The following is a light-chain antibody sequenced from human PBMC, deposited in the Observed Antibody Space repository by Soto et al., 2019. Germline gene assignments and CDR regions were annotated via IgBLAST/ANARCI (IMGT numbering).Light chain of an antibody. J-gene: IGLJ1*01. CDR2: DVT. CDR3: SSYTGSNSYV. Sequence: QSVLTQPASVSGSPGQWTTISCTGTSSEVGGYSYVSWYQHHPGKAPKLMIYDVTNRPSGVSNRFSGSKSGNTASLTISGLQTEDEADYYCSSYTGSNSYVFGTGTKVTVL. CDR1: SSEVGGYSY. V-gene: IGLV2-14*03.